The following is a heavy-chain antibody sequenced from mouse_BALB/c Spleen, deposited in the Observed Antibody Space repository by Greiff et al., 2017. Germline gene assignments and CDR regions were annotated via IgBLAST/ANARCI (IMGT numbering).Heavy chain of an antibody. V-gene: IGHV5-17*02. CDR3: ARRETPYAMDY. J-gene: IGHJ4*01. CDR1: GFTFSSFG. CDR2: ISSGSSTI. Sequence: VQVVESGGGLVQPGGSRKLSCAASGFTFSSFGMHWVRQAPEKGLEWVAYISSGSSTIYYADTVKGRFTISRDNPKNTLFLQMTSLRSEDTAMYYCARRETPYAMDYWGQGTSVTVSS.